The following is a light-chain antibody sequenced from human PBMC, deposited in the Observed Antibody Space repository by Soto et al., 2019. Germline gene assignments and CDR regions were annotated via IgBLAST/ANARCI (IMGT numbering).Light chain of an antibody. Sequence: EIVMTQSPATLSVSPGERATLSCRASQSVSSNLAWYQQKPGQAPRLLIYDASTRATGIPARFSGSGSGTEFTLTISSLQSEDFAVYYCQQYTNWRTFGQGTKVEI. CDR1: QSVSSN. J-gene: IGKJ1*01. V-gene: IGKV3-15*01. CDR2: DAS. CDR3: QQYTNWRT.